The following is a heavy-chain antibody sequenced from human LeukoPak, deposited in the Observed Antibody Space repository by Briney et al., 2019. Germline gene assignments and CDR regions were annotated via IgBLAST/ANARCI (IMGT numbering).Heavy chain of an antibody. CDR1: GFTFSSYA. CDR2: FYNSGST. V-gene: IGHV4-38-2*01. Sequence: GSLRLSCAASGFTFSSYAMSWIRQPPGKGLEWIGSFYNSGSTYYNPSLKSRVTVSLDTSKNQFSLKLSSVTAADTAVYYCARWPRYSGYDSSDYWGQGTLVTVSS. D-gene: IGHD5-12*01. CDR3: ARWPRYSGYDSSDY. J-gene: IGHJ4*02.